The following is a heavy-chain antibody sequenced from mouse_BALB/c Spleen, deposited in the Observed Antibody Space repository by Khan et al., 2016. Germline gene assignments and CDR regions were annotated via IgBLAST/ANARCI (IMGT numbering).Heavy chain of an antibody. V-gene: IGHV3-2*02. J-gene: IGHJ2*01. CDR2: ISYSGST. Sequence: EVQLQESGPGLVKPSQSLSLTCTVTGYSITSDYAWNWIRQFPGNKLEWMGYISYSGSTSYNPSLKSRISITRDTSKNQFFPQLNSVTTEDTATYYCARWITTYYFDYWGQGTTLTVSA. CDR1: GYSITSDYA. CDR3: ARWITTYYFDY. D-gene: IGHD2-4*01.